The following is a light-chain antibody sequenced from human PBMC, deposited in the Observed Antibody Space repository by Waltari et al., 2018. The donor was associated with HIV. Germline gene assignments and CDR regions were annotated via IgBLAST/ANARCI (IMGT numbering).Light chain of an antibody. Sequence: SYVLTQPPSVSVAPGETARITCGGNNIGGKSVHWYQQKPGQAPVLLIFDGSDRTPGIPGRFSGSNSGNTATLTISRVEAGDEADYYCQVWDRSSDHWVFGGGTKLPVL. CDR2: DGS. CDR1: NIGGKS. V-gene: IGLV3-21*04. J-gene: IGLJ3*02. CDR3: QVWDRSSDHWV.